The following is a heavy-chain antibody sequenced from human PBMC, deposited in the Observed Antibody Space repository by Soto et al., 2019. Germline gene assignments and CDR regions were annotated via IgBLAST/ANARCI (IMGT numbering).Heavy chain of an antibody. CDR2: ISGSGDRT. CDR1: GITISNYP. D-gene: IGHD2-15*01. CDR3: VKDDGGSPSTPPL. Sequence: EVQLLESGGGLVQPGGSLRLSCAASGITISNYPMSWVRQAPGKGLDWVSGISGSGDRTYYADSAKGRFTISKDISKNSLSRQLDSLGVDDTAVYFCVKDDGGSPSTPPLWGQGTLVTVSS. V-gene: IGHV3-23*01. J-gene: IGHJ4*02.